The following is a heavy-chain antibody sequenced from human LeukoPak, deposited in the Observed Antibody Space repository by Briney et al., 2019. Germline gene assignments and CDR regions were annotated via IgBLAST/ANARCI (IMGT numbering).Heavy chain of an antibody. CDR2: ICYSGTT. D-gene: IGHD5-12*01. Sequence: ASETLSLTCTVSGGSISSINYYGAWIRQPPGKGLEWIASICYSGTTYYNPSLNNRVTISVDTSNNHFTLQLARVTDADTAVYYCASQMNIGYDRFDYWGQGTLVTVSA. CDR1: GGSISSINYY. CDR3: ASQMNIGYDRFDY. J-gene: IGHJ4*02. V-gene: IGHV4-39*01.